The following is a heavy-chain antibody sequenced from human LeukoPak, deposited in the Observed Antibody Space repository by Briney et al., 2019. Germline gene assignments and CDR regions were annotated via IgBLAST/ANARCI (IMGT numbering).Heavy chain of an antibody. CDR1: GGSISSSSYY. J-gene: IGHJ4*02. CDR3: ASSFCSGGSCPFDY. V-gene: IGHV4-39*07. CDR2: IYYSGST. Sequence: SETLSLTCTVSGGSISSSSYYWGWIRQPPGKGLEWIGSIYYSGSTNYNPSLKSRVTISVDTSKNQFSLKLSSVTAADTAVYYCASSFCSGGSCPFDYWGQGTLVTVSS. D-gene: IGHD2-15*01.